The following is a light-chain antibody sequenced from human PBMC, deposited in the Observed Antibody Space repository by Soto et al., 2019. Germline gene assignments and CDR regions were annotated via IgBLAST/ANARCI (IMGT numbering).Light chain of an antibody. J-gene: IGLJ2*01. Sequence: QSVLTQPASVSGSPRQSITISCTGTSSDVGSYNLVSWYQQHPGKAPKLMIYEVSKRPSGVSNRFSGSKSGNTASLTISGLQAEDEADYYCCSYAGSSTLVFGGGTKLTVL. CDR1: SSDVGSYNL. V-gene: IGLV2-23*02. CDR3: CSYAGSSTLV. CDR2: EVS.